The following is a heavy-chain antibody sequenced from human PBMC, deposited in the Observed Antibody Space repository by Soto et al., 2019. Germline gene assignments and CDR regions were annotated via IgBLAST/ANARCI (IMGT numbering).Heavy chain of an antibody. Sequence: EVQLVESGGGLVKPGGSLRLSCAASGFTFSNACMSWVRQAPGKGLEWVGRIKSKTDGGTTDYDAPVKGRFTISRDDSKNTLYLQMNSLKTEDSAVYYCTTDIEWIQLWCEDAFDIWGQGTMVTVSS. CDR2: IKSKTDGGTT. V-gene: IGHV3-15*01. CDR1: GFTFSNAC. D-gene: IGHD5-18*01. CDR3: TTDIEWIQLWCEDAFDI. J-gene: IGHJ3*02.